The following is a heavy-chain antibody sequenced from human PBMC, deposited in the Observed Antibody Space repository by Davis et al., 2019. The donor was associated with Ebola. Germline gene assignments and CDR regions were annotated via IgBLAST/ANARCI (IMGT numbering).Heavy chain of an antibody. Sequence: AGSLTLSCPASGFSFSSYATHWVRHAPGKGLEYDSAFSSNGSSTYYANSVKGRFTISRDNAKNALYLQMNDLMAEDTAVYYCAREGRIFGCDYWGQGALVTVSS. CDR2: FSSNGSST. CDR3: AREGRIFGCDY. D-gene: IGHD3-3*01. CDR1: GFSFSSYA. J-gene: IGHJ4*02. V-gene: IGHV3-64*01.